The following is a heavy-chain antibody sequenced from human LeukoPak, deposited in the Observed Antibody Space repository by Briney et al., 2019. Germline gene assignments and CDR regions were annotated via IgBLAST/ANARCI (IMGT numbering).Heavy chain of an antibody. D-gene: IGHD3-3*01. CDR2: ISGSGGST. CDR1: GFTFSSYA. J-gene: IGHJ5*02. CDR3: AKWENDFWSGYYENWFDP. Sequence: PGGSLRLSCAASGFTFSSYAMSWVRQAPGKGLEWVSAISGSGGSTYYADSVKGRFTISRDNSKNTLYLQMNSLRAEDTAVYYCAKWENDFWSGYYENWFDPWGQGTLVTVSS. V-gene: IGHV3-23*01.